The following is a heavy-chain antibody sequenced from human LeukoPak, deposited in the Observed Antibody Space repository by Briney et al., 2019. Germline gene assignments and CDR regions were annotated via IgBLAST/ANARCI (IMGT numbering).Heavy chain of an antibody. CDR1: GYTLTELS. Sequence: ASVKVSCEVSGYTLTELSMHWVRQAPGKGLEWMGGFDPEDGETIYAQKFQGRVTMTEDTSTDTAYMELSSLRSEDTAVYYCATDSPTNWNLDYWGQGTLVTVSS. V-gene: IGHV1-24*01. CDR3: ATDSPTNWNLDY. J-gene: IGHJ4*02. D-gene: IGHD1-1*01. CDR2: FDPEDGET.